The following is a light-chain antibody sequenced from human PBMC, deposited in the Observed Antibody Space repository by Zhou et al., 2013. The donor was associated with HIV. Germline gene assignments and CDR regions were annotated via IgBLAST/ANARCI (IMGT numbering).Light chain of an antibody. CDR3: QQYASSPIT. CDR2: DVS. Sequence: EVLMTQSPVTLSLSPGEGVTLSCRASQSVDTRLAWYQQRPGQAPRLLIYDVSKRATGIPARFSGIGSETDFTLSISRLEPEDFGVYFCQQYASSPITFGQGTRLEIK. CDR1: QSVDTR. V-gene: IGKV3-20*01. J-gene: IGKJ5*01.